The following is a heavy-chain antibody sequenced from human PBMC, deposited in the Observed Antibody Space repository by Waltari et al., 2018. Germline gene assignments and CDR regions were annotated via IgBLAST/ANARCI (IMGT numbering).Heavy chain of an antibody. D-gene: IGHD6-19*01. CDR3: ARELRAVAGYYFDY. Sequence: QVQLQESGPGLVKPSETLSLTCTVSGGSISSYYWSWIRQPPGKGLEWIGYIYTSGSTNYNPSLKGRVTISVDTSKNQFSLKLSSVTAADTAVYYCARELRAVAGYYFDYWGQGTLVTVSS. J-gene: IGHJ4*02. V-gene: IGHV4-4*09. CDR1: GGSISSYY. CDR2: IYTSGST.